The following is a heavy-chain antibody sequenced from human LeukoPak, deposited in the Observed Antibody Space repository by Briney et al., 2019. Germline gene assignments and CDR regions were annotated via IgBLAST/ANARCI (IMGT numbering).Heavy chain of an antibody. CDR2: IYYSGST. J-gene: IGHJ4*02. Sequence: PSETLSLTCTVSGGSISSYYWSWIRQPPGKGLEWIGYIYYSGSTNYNPSLKSRVTISVDTSKNQFSLKLSSVTAADTAVYYCARGPAGSYFHVPDYWGQGTLVTVSS. V-gene: IGHV4-59*12. D-gene: IGHD3-10*01. CDR3: ARGPAGSYFHVPDY. CDR1: GGSISSYY.